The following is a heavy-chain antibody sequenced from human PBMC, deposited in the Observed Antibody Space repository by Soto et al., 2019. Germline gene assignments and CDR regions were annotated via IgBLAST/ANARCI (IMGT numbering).Heavy chain of an antibody. V-gene: IGHV3-23*01. D-gene: IGHD2-21*01. Sequence: EVKLLESGGGLVQPGGSMRLSCEASGFPFWTYSMSWVRQAPRKGLEWVSGISGSGTAAYYTDSVKGRFTFSVDNSKDPLFLLMNSLRVEDTAVYYCAKTRLCVSNEYHRDGLAVWGPGPAGTVS. CDR1: GFPFWTYS. CDR2: ISGSGTAA. J-gene: IGHJ3*01. CDR3: AKTRLCVSNEYHRDGLAV.